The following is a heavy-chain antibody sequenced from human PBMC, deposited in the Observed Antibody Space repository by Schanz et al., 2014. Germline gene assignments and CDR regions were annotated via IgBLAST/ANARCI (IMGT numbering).Heavy chain of an antibody. CDR3: ARAGYDADNWFDP. CDR1: GFTFSPYW. CDR2: IKSDGSST. Sequence: EVQLVESGGGLVQPGGSLRLSCGSSGFTFSPYWMHWVRQAPGKGLEWVSRIKSDGSSTSYADSVKGRFTISRDNSKNSLCLQMNSLRAEDTAVYYCARAGYDADNWFDPWGQGTLVAVSS. V-gene: IGHV3-74*01. D-gene: IGHD2-2*01. J-gene: IGHJ5*02.